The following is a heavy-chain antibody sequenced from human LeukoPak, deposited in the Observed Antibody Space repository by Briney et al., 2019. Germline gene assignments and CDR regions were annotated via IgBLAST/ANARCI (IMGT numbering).Heavy chain of an antibody. J-gene: IGHJ4*02. CDR3: ARRWSFDH. D-gene: IGHD6-13*01. Sequence: PGGSLRLSCAASGFTFSSYEMNWVRQAPGKGLEWVAVISYDESDKYYADSVKGRFTISRDNSKNTLYLQMNSLRVEDTAVYYCARRWSFDHWGQGTLVTVSS. CDR2: ISYDESDK. CDR1: GFTFSSYE. V-gene: IGHV3-30*04.